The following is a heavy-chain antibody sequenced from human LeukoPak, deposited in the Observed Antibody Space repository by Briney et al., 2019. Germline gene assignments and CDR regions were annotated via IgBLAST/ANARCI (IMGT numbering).Heavy chain of an antibody. CDR3: AIRVPAASFDI. CDR2: ISYDGSNK. Sequence: PGGSLRLSCAASGFTFSSYAMHWVRQAPGKGLEWVAVISYDGSNKYYADSVKGRFTISRDNSKNTLYLQMNSLRAEDTAVYYCAIRVPAASFDIWGQGTMVTVSS. D-gene: IGHD2-2*01. V-gene: IGHV3-30-3*01. J-gene: IGHJ3*02. CDR1: GFTFSSYA.